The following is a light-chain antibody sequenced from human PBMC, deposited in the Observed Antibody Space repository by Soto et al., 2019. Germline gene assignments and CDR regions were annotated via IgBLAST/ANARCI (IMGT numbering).Light chain of an antibody. CDR3: QQSYDSPPT. Sequence: DIQMTQSPSTLSASAGDRVTITCRASQTINNYLNWYQQKPGKAPKCHIYGASSLQSGVSSRFSGRGSGTDYTLTISSLQPEDFATYYCQQSYDSPPTFGGGTKVDIK. CDR1: QTINNY. CDR2: GAS. V-gene: IGKV1-39*01. J-gene: IGKJ4*01.